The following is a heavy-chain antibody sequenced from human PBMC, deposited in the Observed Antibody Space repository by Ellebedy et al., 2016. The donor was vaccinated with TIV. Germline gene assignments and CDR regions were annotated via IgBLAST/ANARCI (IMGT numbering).Heavy chain of an antibody. J-gene: IGHJ4*02. V-gene: IGHV3-30*03. D-gene: IGHD3-10*01. Sequence: LSLTCAASGFTFSSYAMSWVRQAPGKGLEWVALVSYDGSSNYYADSVKGRFTISRDNSKNTLYLQMNSLRAEDTAVYICASIRTENDYWGQGTLVTVSS. CDR3: ASIRTENDY. CDR2: VSYDGSSN. CDR1: GFTFSSYA.